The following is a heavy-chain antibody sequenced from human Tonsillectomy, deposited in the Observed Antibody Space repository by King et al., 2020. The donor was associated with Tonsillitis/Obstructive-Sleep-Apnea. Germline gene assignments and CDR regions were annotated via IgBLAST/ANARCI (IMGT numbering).Heavy chain of an antibody. V-gene: IGHV4-31*03. CDR1: GASISSGGYY. CDR2: VYYSGST. Sequence: VQLQESGPGLVKPSQTLSLTCTVSGASISSGGYYWRWIRQHPGKGLEWIGCVYYSGSTYYNPSLKSRVTISVGTSKNQFSLNLISVTAADTAVYYCARDRELDAFDIWGQGTMVTVSS. J-gene: IGHJ3*02. CDR3: ARDRELDAFDI. D-gene: IGHD3-10*01.